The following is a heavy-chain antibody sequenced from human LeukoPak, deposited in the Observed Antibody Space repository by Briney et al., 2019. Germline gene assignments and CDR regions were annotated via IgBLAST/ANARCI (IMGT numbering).Heavy chain of an antibody. D-gene: IGHD6-19*01. J-gene: IGHJ4*02. CDR1: GGTFSSYA. CDR2: IIPNFGTA. CDR3: ERARYNSGWYYLQSS. Sequence: ASEKVSCKPSGGTFSSYAFSWVRQAPGQGLEWMGGIIPNFGTAKYAQNFQDRVTITAEEYTSSVYVEVSSLTSDDAATYYCERARYNSGWYYLQSSWGQGTLVTVSS. V-gene: IGHV1-69*13.